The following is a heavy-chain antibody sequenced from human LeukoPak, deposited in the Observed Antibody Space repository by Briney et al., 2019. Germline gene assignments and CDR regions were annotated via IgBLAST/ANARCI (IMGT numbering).Heavy chain of an antibody. V-gene: IGHV4-59*08. CDR2: FYYSGST. Sequence: SETPSLTCTVSGGSISSYYWSWIRQPPGKGLEWIGYFYYSGSTNYNPSLKSRVTISVDTSKNQFSLKLSSVTAADTAVYYCARRTDGDYAISWFDPWGQGALVTVSS. D-gene: IGHD4-17*01. CDR1: GGSISSYY. CDR3: ARRTDGDYAISWFDP. J-gene: IGHJ5*02.